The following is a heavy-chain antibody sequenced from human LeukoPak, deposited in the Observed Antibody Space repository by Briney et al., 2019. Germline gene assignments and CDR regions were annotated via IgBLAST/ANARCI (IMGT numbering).Heavy chain of an antibody. D-gene: IGHD3-10*01. CDR1: GYSFTSYW. J-gene: IGHJ4*02. CDR3: ARLGYYGSGSEYDY. CDR2: IYPGDSDT. Sequence: TGESLKISCNGSGYSFTSYWIGWVRQMTGKGLEWRGIIYPGDSDTRYSPSLQGQVTLSAEQSISTAYLQWSSLKASDTAMYYCARLGYYGSGSEYDYWGQRTLVTVSS. V-gene: IGHV5-51*03.